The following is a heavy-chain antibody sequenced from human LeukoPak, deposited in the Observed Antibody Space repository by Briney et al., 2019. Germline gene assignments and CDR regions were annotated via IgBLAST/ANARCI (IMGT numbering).Heavy chain of an antibody. V-gene: IGHV3-30*03. CDR2: ISYDGSNK. J-gene: IGHJ4*02. CDR3: ARGEEDSSSQDY. Sequence: PGGSLRLSCAASGFTFSSYSMNWVRQAPGKGLEWVAVISYDGSNKYYADSVKGRFTISRDNSKNTLYLQMNSLRAEDTAVYYCARGEEDSSSQDYWGQGTLVTVSS. D-gene: IGHD2-15*01. CDR1: GFTFSSYS.